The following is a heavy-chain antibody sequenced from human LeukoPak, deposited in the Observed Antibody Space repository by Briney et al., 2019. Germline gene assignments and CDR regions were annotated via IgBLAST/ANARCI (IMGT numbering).Heavy chain of an antibody. CDR3: AKYRLSGRRDYDY. J-gene: IGHJ4*02. CDR1: GFTFSTYA. CDR2: IGTTAGDT. Sequence: GGSLRLSCAASGFTFSTYATTWVRQAPGKGLEWVSTIGTTAGDTYYADSVKGRFTVSRDNSKNTLYLQMSSLRAEDTAVYYCAKYRLSGRRDYDYWGQGILVTVSS. V-gene: IGHV3-23*01. D-gene: IGHD3-16*02.